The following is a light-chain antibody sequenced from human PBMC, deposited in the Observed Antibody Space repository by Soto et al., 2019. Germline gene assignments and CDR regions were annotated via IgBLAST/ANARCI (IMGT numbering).Light chain of an antibody. V-gene: IGLV2-11*01. CDR3: CSYAVRLYV. J-gene: IGLJ1*01. CDR1: SSDVGGYNY. Sequence: QSALTQPRSVSGSPGQSVTISCTGTSSDVGGYNYASWYQQHPGKAPKLMIYDVSKRPSGVPDRFSGSKSGNTASLTISGLQAEDEADYYCCSYAVRLYVFGTGTKVTVL. CDR2: DVS.